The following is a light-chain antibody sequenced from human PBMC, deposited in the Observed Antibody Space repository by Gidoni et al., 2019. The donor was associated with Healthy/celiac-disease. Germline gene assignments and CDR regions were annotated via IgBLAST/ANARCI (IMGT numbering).Light chain of an antibody. V-gene: IGKV3-20*01. CDR1: QSVSSSY. Sequence: EIVLTQSPGTLSLSPGERATLSCRASQSVSSSYLAWYQQKPGQAPRLLIYGASSRATGIPDRFSGSGSGTDFTLTISRLEPEDFAVYYCQQYGSSRKTFXPXTKVXIK. J-gene: IGKJ3*01. CDR2: GAS. CDR3: QQYGSSRKT.